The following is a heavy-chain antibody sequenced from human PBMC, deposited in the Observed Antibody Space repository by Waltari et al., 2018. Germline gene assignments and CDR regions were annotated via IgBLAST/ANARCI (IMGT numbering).Heavy chain of an antibody. Sequence: QVQLQESGPGLVKPSETLSLTCAVSGYSLSSGYYWGWIRQPPGKGLEWIGSIYHSGSTYDNPSRKSRVTISVDTSKNQFSLKLSSVTAADTAGYYCARDSGYDGRPLYWGQGTLVTVSS. V-gene: IGHV4-38-2*02. CDR1: GYSLSSGYY. D-gene: IGHD5-12*01. CDR3: ARDSGYDGRPLY. CDR2: IYHSGST. J-gene: IGHJ4*02.